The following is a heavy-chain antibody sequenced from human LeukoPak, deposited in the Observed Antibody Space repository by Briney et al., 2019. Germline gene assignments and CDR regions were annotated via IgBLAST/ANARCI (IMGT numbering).Heavy chain of an antibody. CDR3: ARHYRYSGSYDPQNAFDI. V-gene: IGHV1-46*01. Sequence: GASVKVSCKASGYTFTSYYMHWVRQAPGQGREWMGVINPSGGGTSYAQKFQGRVTMTRDTSTSTVYMELSSLRSEDTAVYYCARHYRYSGSYDPQNAFDISGQGTMVTVSS. CDR1: GYTFTSYY. D-gene: IGHD1-26*01. J-gene: IGHJ3*02. CDR2: INPSGGGT.